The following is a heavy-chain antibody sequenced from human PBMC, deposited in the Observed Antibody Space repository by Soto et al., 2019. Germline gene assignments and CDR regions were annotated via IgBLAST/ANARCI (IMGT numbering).Heavy chain of an antibody. CDR2: ISVHNGYT. D-gene: IGHD1-1*01. V-gene: IGHV1-18*01. Sequence: QVQLAQSGAEVKKPGASVTVSCKASGYTFSSYGISWVRQAPGQGLEWVGWISVHNGYTKYATELQGRITMTTDTSTSTAYMELRSLRSDDSAVYFCARLEHNFGPHDYWGQGTLVTVTS. J-gene: IGHJ4*02. CDR1: GYTFSSYG. CDR3: ARLEHNFGPHDY.